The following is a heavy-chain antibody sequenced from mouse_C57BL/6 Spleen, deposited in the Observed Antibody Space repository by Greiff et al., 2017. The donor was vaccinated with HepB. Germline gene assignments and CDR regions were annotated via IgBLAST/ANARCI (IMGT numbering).Heavy chain of an antibody. CDR2: ISDGGSYT. D-gene: IGHD1-1*01. CDR3: ARVPYYSGSSYFDY. J-gene: IGHJ2*01. Sequence: DVMLVESGGGLVKPGGSLKLSCAASGFTFSSYAMSWVRQTPEKRLEWVATISDGGSYTYYPDNVKGRFTISRDNAKNNLYLQMSHLKSEDTAMYDCARVPYYSGSSYFDYWGQGTTLTVSS. CDR1: GFTFSSYA. V-gene: IGHV5-4*03.